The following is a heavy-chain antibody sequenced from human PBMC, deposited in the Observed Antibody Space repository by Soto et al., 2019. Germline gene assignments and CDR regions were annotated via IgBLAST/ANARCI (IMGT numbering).Heavy chain of an antibody. V-gene: IGHV2-5*02. CDR1: GFSLSTPGVG. CDR3: ARRPYLSAHYFDY. J-gene: IGHJ4*02. CDR2: IFWDDDK. D-gene: IGHD3-10*01. Sequence: QITLKESGPTLVKPTETLTLTCTFSGFSLSTPGVGVGWIRQPPGKTLEWLALIFWDDDKRYSPSLKSRVTGTKETSKNHLVLTMTNMDPADTATYSSARRPYLSAHYFDYWGQGTLVTVSS.